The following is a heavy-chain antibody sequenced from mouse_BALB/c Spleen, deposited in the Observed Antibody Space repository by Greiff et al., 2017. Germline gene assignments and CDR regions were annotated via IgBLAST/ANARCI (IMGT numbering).Heavy chain of an antibody. D-gene: IGHD2-10*01. J-gene: IGHJ4*01. CDR2: INPSNGRT. Sequence: QVQLKQPGAELVKPGASVKLSCKASGYTFTSYWMHWVKQRPGQGLEWIGEINPSNGRTNYNEKFKSKATLTVDKSSSTAYMQLSSLTSEDSAVYYCARPYYGNYDYYAMDYWGQGTSVTVSS. CDR3: ARPYYGNYDYYAMDY. V-gene: IGHV1S81*02. CDR1: GYTFTSYW.